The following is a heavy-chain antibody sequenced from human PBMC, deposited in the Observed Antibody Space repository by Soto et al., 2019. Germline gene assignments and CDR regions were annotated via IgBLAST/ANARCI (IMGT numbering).Heavy chain of an antibody. Sequence: QVQLVESGGGVVQPGRSLRLSCAASGFTFSSYGMHWVRQAPGKGLEWVAVISYDGSNKYYADSVKGRFTISRDNSKNTLYLQMNSLRAEDTAVYYCAKDRYSSGWYWCDPWGQGTLVTVSS. V-gene: IGHV3-30*18. CDR2: ISYDGSNK. CDR3: AKDRYSSGWYWCDP. J-gene: IGHJ5*02. CDR1: GFTFSSYG. D-gene: IGHD6-19*01.